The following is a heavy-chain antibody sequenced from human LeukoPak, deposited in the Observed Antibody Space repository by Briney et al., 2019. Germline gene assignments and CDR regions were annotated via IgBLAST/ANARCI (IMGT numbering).Heavy chain of an antibody. V-gene: IGHV3-11*01. CDR2: ISSSGSTI. D-gene: IGHD3-22*01. Sequence: GGSLRLSCAASGFTFSDYHMSWIRQAPGKGLEWVSYISSSGSTIYYADSVKGRFTISRDNAKNSLYLQMNSLRAEDTAVYYCARDYYYDSSGILQFDYWGQGTLVTVSS. CDR1: GFTFSDYH. J-gene: IGHJ4*02. CDR3: ARDYYYDSSGILQFDY.